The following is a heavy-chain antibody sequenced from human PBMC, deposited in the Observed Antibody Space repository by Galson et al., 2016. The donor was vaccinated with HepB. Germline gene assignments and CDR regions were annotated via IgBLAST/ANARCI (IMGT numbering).Heavy chain of an antibody. Sequence: TLSLTCTVSGGSISSSYYWAWIRQPPGKGLEWIASIYYSGTSYYKPSLTSRVTISVDTSKGQFSLKVRSVTAADTAVYYCARHAGTSYENYYMDVWGRGTTVAVSS. CDR2: IYYSGTS. CDR1: GGSISSSYY. V-gene: IGHV4-39*01. D-gene: IGHD1-7*01. J-gene: IGHJ6*03. CDR3: ARHAGTSYENYYMDV.